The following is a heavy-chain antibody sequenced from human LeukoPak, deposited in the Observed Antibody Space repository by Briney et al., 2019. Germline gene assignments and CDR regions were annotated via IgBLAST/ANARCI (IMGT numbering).Heavy chain of an antibody. CDR1: GGSISSDSYY. J-gene: IGHJ4*02. D-gene: IGHD6-19*01. Sequence: ASETLSLTCTVSGGSISSDSYYWAWIRQPPGKGLEWIASIYYSGSTYYNPSLKSRVTISVDTSRNQFSLKLSSVTAADTAVYYCASLAVAGLSEGYWGQGTLVIVSS. CDR2: IYYSGST. CDR3: ASLAVAGLSEGY. V-gene: IGHV4-39*01.